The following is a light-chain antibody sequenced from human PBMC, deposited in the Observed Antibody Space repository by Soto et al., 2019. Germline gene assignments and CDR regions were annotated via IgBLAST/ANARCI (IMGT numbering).Light chain of an antibody. J-gene: IGKJ4*01. Sequence: EIVLTQSPGTLSLSPGERATLSCRASQSVSNNYLAWYQQKPGQAPRLLIYGASNRATGIPDRFSGSGSGTEFTLTINSLQSEDFAVYYCQPYNNWPLTFGGGTKVDTK. V-gene: IGKV3D-15*01. CDR3: QPYNNWPLT. CDR1: QSVSNN. CDR2: GAS.